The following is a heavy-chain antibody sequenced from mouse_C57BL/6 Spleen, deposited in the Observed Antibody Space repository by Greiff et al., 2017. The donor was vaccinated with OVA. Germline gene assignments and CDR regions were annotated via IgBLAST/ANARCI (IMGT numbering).Heavy chain of an antibody. J-gene: IGHJ4*01. CDR2: INPYNGGT. CDR3: ARGGSYYYGSSYAMDY. D-gene: IGHD1-1*01. V-gene: IGHV1-19*01. CDR1: GYTFTDYY. Sequence: VQLQQSGPVLVKPGASVKMSCKASGYTFTDYYMNWVKQSHGKSLEWIGVINPYNGGTSYNQKFKGKATLTVDKSSSTAYMELNSLTSEDSAVYYCARGGSYYYGSSYAMDYWGQGTSVTVSS.